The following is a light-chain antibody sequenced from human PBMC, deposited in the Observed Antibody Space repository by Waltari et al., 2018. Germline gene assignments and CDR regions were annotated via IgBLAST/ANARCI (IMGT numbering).Light chain of an antibody. J-gene: IGLJ3*02. CDR2: RND. CDR1: SSNNGVNT. Sequence: QSALTQAPSASGPPGQTVPISCSGGSSNNGVNTVACHQQLPGMAPTLLIYRNDQRPTDVPDRFSGSKSGTSASLAISGLRSEDEASYHCAAWDDSLNGWVFGGGTKLTVL. V-gene: IGLV1-44*01. CDR3: AAWDDSLNGWV.